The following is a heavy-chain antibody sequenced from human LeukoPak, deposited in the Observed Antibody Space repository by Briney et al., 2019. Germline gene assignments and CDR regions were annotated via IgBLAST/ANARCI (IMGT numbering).Heavy chain of an antibody. CDR1: GGSISSSSHY. D-gene: IGHD5-24*01. Sequence: SETLSLTCIVSGGSISSSSHYWGWIRQPPGKGLEWIGSIYYSGSTNYNPSLKSRVTISLDTSKNQFSLKLSSVTAADTAVYYCARGDPNWFDPWGQGTLVTVSS. CDR3: ARGDPNWFDP. CDR2: IYYSGST. V-gene: IGHV4-39*07. J-gene: IGHJ5*02.